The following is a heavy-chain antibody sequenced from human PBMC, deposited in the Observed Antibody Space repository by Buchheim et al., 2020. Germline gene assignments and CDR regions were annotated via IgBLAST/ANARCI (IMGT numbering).Heavy chain of an antibody. CDR1: GFTFSSYG. V-gene: IGHV3-30*18. D-gene: IGHD4-17*01. J-gene: IGHJ4*02. CDR3: AKAFPSGDDFDY. CDR2: ISYDGSNK. Sequence: VQLVESGGGVVQPGRSLRLSCAASGFTFSSYGMHWVRQAPGKGLEWVAVISYDGSNKYYADSVKGRFTISRDNSKNTLYLQMNSLRAEDTAVYYCAKAFPSGDDFDYWGQGTL.